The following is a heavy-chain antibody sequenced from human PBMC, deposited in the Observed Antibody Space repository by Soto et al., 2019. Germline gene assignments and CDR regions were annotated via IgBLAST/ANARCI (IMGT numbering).Heavy chain of an antibody. CDR2: VNDRWGS. J-gene: IGHJ4*02. CDR3: ANRYYDGSGYLHDY. Sequence: SVTMSVTCAVAGGSISDYCWAWIRLPPGKGLEWIGYVNDRWGSHYNPSLKSRVAISLDTSKSQFSLKMTSVTATDTAVYYCANRYYDGSGYLHDYWGQGILVTVSS. CDR1: GGSISDYC. D-gene: IGHD3-22*01. V-gene: IGHV4-59*08.